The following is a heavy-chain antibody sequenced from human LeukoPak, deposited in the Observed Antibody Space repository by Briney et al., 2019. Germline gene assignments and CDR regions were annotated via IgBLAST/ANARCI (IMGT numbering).Heavy chain of an antibody. CDR1: GYTFTSYG. Sequence: PGESLKVSCKASGYTFTSYGISWVRQAPGQGLEWMGWMSAYNGNTNYTQKLQGRVTMTTDTSTSTAYMELRSLRSDDTAVYYCAREHFGVVMGHMDVWGQGTTVTVSS. D-gene: IGHD3-3*01. CDR3: AREHFGVVMGHMDV. V-gene: IGHV1-18*01. CDR2: MSAYNGNT. J-gene: IGHJ6*02.